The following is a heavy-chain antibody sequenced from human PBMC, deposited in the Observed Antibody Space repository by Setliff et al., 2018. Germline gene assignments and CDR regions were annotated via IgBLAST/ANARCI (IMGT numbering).Heavy chain of an antibody. CDR2: IIPIFGTA. CDR1: GGTFSSYA. J-gene: IGHJ6*02. Sequence: ASVKVSCKASGGTFSSYAISWVRQAPGQGLEWMGGIIPIFGTANYAQKFQGRVTITTDESTSTAYMELATLRSDDTAVYYCARARHFGMDVWGQGTTVTVSS. CDR3: ARARHFGMDV. V-gene: IGHV1-69*05.